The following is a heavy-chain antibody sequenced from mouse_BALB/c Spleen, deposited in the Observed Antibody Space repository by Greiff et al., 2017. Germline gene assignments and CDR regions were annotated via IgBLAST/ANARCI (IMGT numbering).Heavy chain of an antibody. CDR2: IRLKSNNYAT. J-gene: IGHJ2*01. D-gene: IGHD1-1*02. CDR1: GFTFSNYW. Sequence: EVMLVESGGGLVQPGGSMKLSCVASGFTFSNYWMNWVRQSPEKGLEWVAEIRLKSNNYATHYAESVKGRFTISRDDSKSSVYLQMNNLRAEDTGIYYCTRGPRDYAMDYWGQGTTLTVSS. CDR3: TRGPRDYAMDY. V-gene: IGHV6-6*02.